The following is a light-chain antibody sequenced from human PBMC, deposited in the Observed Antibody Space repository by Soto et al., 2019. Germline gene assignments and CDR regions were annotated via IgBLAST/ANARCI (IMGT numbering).Light chain of an antibody. Sequence: EIVLTQSPGTLSLSPGERASLSCRASQSVRSSSLAWYQQKPGQPPRLLSYGSSSRATGIPDRLSGSGSGTDFNLTISRLEPEDFAVYFCQTYGDSPDTDRWTFGPGTKVEIK. CDR3: QTYGDSPDTDRWT. CDR1: QSVRSSS. CDR2: GSS. J-gene: IGKJ1*01. V-gene: IGKV3-20*01.